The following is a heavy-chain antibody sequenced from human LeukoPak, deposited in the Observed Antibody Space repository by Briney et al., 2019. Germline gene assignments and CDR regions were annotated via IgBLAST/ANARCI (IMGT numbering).Heavy chain of an antibody. Sequence: GGSLRLSCAATGFTFDDYAMRWVRLSPGMGLPWVSRIDWNSRSTVYADSVRGRFTISRDNAKNSLYLQMNSLRPEDTALYYCARDRRPLTGYNAQDYWGQGTLVTVSS. J-gene: IGHJ4*02. V-gene: IGHV3-9*01. D-gene: IGHD3-9*01. CDR2: IDWNSRST. CDR1: GFTFDDYA. CDR3: ARDRRPLTGYNAQDY.